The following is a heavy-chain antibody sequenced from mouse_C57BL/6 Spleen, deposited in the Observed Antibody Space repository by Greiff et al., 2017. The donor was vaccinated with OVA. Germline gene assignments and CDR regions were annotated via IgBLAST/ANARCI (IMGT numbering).Heavy chain of an antibody. CDR1: GFTFSSYA. V-gene: IGHV5-4*01. CDR3: ARDSTTVGDYFDY. J-gene: IGHJ2*01. CDR2: ISDGGSYT. D-gene: IGHD1-1*01. Sequence: EVKLVESGGGLVKPGGSLKLSCAASGFTFSSYAMSWVRQTPEKRLEWVATISDGGSYTYYPDNVKGRFTISRDNAKNNLYLQMSHLKSEDTAMYYWARDSTTVGDYFDYWGQGTTLTVSS.